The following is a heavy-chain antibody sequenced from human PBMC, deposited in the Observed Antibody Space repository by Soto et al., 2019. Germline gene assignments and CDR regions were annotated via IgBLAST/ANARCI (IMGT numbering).Heavy chain of an antibody. J-gene: IGHJ6*02. D-gene: IGHD3-10*01. V-gene: IGHV3-43*02. Sequence: GGSLRLSCAASGFTFDDYAMHWVRQAPGKGLEWVSLISGDGGSTYYADSVKGRFTISRDNSKNSLYLQMNSLRTEDTALYYCAKTYGSGSYYYYYGMDVWGQGTTVTVSS. CDR1: GFTFDDYA. CDR2: ISGDGGST. CDR3: AKTYGSGSYYYYYGMDV.